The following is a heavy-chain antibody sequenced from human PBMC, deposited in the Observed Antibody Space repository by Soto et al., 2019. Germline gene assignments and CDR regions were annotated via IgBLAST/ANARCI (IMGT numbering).Heavy chain of an antibody. V-gene: IGHV4-34*01. J-gene: IGHJ4*02. CDR3: ARDGSERPATY. CDR1: GGSFSGYD. CDR2: INHSGST. Sequence: SETLSLTCAVYGGSFSGYDWTWIRQPPGTGLEWIGEINHSGSTNYNPSLKSRVTISVDTSKNQFSLELTSVTAADTAVYYCARDGSERPATYWGQGILVTVSS. D-gene: IGHD3-10*01.